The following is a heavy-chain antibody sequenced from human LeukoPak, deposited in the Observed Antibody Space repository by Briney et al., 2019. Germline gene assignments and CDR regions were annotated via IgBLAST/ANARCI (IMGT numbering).Heavy chain of an antibody. J-gene: IGHJ5*02. V-gene: IGHV1-69*04. CDR3: ARDGEDYGDRGWFDP. CDR2: IIPILGIA. Sequence: GASVKVSCKASGGTFSSYTISWVRQAPGQGLEWMGRIIPILGIANYAQKFQGRVTITADKSTSTAYMELSSLRSEDTAVYYCARDGEDYGDRGWFDPWGQGTLVTVSS. D-gene: IGHD4-17*01. CDR1: GGTFSSYT.